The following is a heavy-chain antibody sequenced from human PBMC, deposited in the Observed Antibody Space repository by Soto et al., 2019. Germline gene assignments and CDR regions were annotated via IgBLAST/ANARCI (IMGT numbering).Heavy chain of an antibody. CDR1: GFTFSSYG. CDR2: ISYDGSNK. J-gene: IGHJ3*02. Sequence: QVQLVESGGGVVQPGRSLRLSFAASGFTFSSYGMHWVRQAPGKGLEWVAVISYDGSNKYYADSVKGRLTISRDNSKNTLYLQMNSLRCEDTAVYYCAKDNGSGCDWLRVGDASDIWGQGTMVTVSS. V-gene: IGHV3-30*18. D-gene: IGHD5-12*01. CDR3: AKDNGSGCDWLRVGDASDI.